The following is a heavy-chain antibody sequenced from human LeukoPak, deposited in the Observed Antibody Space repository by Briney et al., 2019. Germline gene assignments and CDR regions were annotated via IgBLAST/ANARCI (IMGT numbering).Heavy chain of an antibody. D-gene: IGHD2-15*01. Sequence: GESLKISCKASGYTFTNYWIGWVRQMPGKGLEWMGLIYPGDSDTRYSPSFQGHVTISADKSISTAYLQWNILKASDTAIYYCARGNNENYSDWFDPWGQGTLVTVSS. J-gene: IGHJ5*02. V-gene: IGHV5-51*01. CDR3: ARGNNENYSDWFDP. CDR2: IYPGDSDT. CDR1: GYTFTNYW.